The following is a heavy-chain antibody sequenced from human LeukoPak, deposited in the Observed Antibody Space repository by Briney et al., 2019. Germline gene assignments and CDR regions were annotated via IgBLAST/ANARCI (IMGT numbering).Heavy chain of an antibody. Sequence: SETLSLTCTVSGGSISSYYWSWIRQAAGKGLEWIGRIYTSGSTNYNPSLKSRVTMSVDTSKNQFSLKLSSVTAADTAVYYCARDRAHYYDSSGYYPIFDYWGQGTLVTVSS. CDR1: GGSISSYY. CDR3: ARDRAHYYDSSGYYPIFDY. D-gene: IGHD3-22*01. CDR2: IYTSGST. V-gene: IGHV4-4*07. J-gene: IGHJ4*02.